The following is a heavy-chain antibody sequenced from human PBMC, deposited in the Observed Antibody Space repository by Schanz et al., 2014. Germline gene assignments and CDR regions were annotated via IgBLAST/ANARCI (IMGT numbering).Heavy chain of an antibody. CDR2: INHSGGT. CDR3: ELITLDRGVRNDY. CDR1: GGSSSDCY. J-gene: IGHJ4*02. D-gene: IGHD3-10*01. V-gene: IGHV4-34*01. Sequence: QVQLQQWGAGLLKASETLSLTCAVYGGSSSDCYWSWIRQPPGKGLEWIGEINHSGGTNYNPSLKSGVTMSGDTSRNQFSLILTSVTAADTAVYYCELITLDRGVRNDYWGQGTLVSVSS.